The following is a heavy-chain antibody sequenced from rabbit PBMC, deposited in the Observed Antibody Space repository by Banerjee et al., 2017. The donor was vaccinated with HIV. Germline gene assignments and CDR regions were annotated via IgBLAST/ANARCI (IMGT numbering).Heavy chain of an antibody. CDR3: ASLYASSSGYYDL. Sequence: QQLEEAGGGLVKPGASLTLTCTASGFSFSTSYYMCWVRQAPGKGLEWIACIYAGSSGSTAYASWAKGRFTISKTSSTTVTLQMTSLTAADTATYFCASLYASSSGYYDLWGQGTLVTVS. J-gene: IGHJ3*01. D-gene: IGHD1-1*01. CDR2: IYAGSSGST. CDR1: GFSFSTSYY. V-gene: IGHV1S40*01.